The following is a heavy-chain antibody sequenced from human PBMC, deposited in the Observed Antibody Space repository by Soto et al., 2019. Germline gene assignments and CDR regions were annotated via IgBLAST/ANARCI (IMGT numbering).Heavy chain of an antibody. CDR3: VKASTVTGVGGYR. D-gene: IGHD6-19*01. Sequence: EVQLVESGGGLVQPGGSVRLSCAASGFAFSSYWMQWVRQAPGKGPVWVSRISSNGRNTTYADPVKGRFTVSRDNAKNTLHLQMTSLRDDDTAVYYCVKASTVTGVGGYRWGQGTLVTVSS. CDR1: GFAFSSYW. J-gene: IGHJ4*02. V-gene: IGHV3-74*03. CDR2: ISSNGRNT.